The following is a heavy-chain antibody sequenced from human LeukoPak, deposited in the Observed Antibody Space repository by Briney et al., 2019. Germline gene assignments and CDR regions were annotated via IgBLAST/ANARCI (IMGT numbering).Heavy chain of an antibody. J-gene: IGHJ6*03. D-gene: IGHD1-26*01. CDR3: ARFLGSYYYCYMDV. CDR2: INWNGGST. V-gene: IGHV3-20*04. CDR1: GFTFDDYG. Sequence: PGGSLRLSCAASGFTFDDYGMSWVRQAPGKGLEWVSGINWNGGSTGYADSVKGRFTISRDNAKNSLYLQMNSLRAEDTALYYCARFLGSYYYCYMDVWGKGTTVTVSS.